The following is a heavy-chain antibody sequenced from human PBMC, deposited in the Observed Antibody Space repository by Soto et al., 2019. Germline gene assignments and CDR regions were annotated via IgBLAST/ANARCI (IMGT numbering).Heavy chain of an antibody. J-gene: IGHJ3*02. CDR2: IYYSGST. Sequence: SETLSLTCTVSGGSISSYYWSWIRQPPGKGLEWIGYIYYSGSTNYNPSLKSRVTISVDTSKNQCSLKLSSVTAADTALYYCARVTVAGNHNAFDIWGQGTMVTVSS. CDR3: ARVTVAGNHNAFDI. V-gene: IGHV4-59*01. CDR1: GGSISSYY. D-gene: IGHD6-19*01.